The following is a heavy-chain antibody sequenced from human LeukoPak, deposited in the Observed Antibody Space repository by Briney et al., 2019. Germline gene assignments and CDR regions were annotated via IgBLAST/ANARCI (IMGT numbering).Heavy chain of an antibody. Sequence: GASVKVSFKASGYTFASFGITLVRQAPGQGLEWTGWINPYNGNTNYAQRFQDRVTMTTDTSTSTAHMDLRSLSSADPAVYYCARVASGYSPVYWGQGTLVTVSS. CDR1: GYTFASFG. V-gene: IGHV1-18*01. D-gene: IGHD3-22*01. CDR2: INPYNGNT. CDR3: ARVASGYSPVY. J-gene: IGHJ4*02.